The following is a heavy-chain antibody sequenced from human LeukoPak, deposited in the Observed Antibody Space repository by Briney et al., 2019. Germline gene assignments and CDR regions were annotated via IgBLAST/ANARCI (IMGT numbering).Heavy chain of an antibody. D-gene: IGHD2-21*01. CDR1: GGTFSSYA. J-gene: IGHJ6*03. CDR2: IIPIFGTA. Sequence: SVKVSCEASGGTFSSYAISWVQQAPGQGLEWMGGIIPIFGTANYAQKFQGRVTITTDESTSTAYMELSSLRSEDTAVYYCARSWAPIAVYYYYMDVWGKGTTVTVSS. V-gene: IGHV1-69*05. CDR3: ARSWAPIAVYYYYMDV.